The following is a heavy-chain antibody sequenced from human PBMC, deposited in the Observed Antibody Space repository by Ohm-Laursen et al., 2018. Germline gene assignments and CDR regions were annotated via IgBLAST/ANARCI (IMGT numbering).Heavy chain of an antibody. J-gene: IGHJ6*02. D-gene: IGHD3-10*01. CDR3: AKDQVTMVRGVPHYGMDV. Sequence: SLRLSCAASGFTFSNYVMSWVRQAPGKGLEWVSAISGSGGSTYYADSVKGRFTISRDNSKNTLYLQMNSLRAEDTAVYYCAKDQVTMVRGVPHYGMDVWGQGTTVTVSS. CDR2: ISGSGGST. V-gene: IGHV3-23*01. CDR1: GFTFSNYV.